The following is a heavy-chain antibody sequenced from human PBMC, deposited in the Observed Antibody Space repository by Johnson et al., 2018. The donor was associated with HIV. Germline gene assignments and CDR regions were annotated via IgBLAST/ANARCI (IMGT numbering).Heavy chain of an antibody. J-gene: IGHJ3*02. CDR1: GSNFDDYG. D-gene: IGHD5-24*01. Sequence: VQLVESGGGVVRPGGSLRLSCAASGSNFDDYGMSWVRQVPGKGLEWVSGINWNGGSTGYADSVKGRFIISRDNARNFLYLQMNSVRAEDTALYFCARVLNARPQWALDIWGQGTMVTVYS. CDR2: INWNGGST. CDR3: ARVLNARPQWALDI. V-gene: IGHV3-20*04.